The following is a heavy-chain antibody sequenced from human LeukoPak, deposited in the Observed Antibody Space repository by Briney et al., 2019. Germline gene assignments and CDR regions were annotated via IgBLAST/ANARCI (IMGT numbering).Heavy chain of an antibody. V-gene: IGHV2-70*11. CDR2: IDWDDDK. Sequence: SGPALVKPTQTLTLTCTFSGFSLSTSGMCVSWIRQPPGKALEWLARIDWDDDKYYSTSLKTRLTISKDTSKNQVVLTMTNMDPVDTATYYCARISRSGYDYPLDYWGQGTLVTVSS. CDR3: ARISRSGYDYPLDY. D-gene: IGHD5-12*01. CDR1: GFSLSTSGMC. J-gene: IGHJ4*02.